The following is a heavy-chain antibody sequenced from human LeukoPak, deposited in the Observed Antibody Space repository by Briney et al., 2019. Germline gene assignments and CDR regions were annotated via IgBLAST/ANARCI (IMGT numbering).Heavy chain of an antibody. Sequence: GASVKVSCKASGYTFTGYYMHWVRQAPGQGLEGMGRINPNSGGTNYAQKFQGRVTMTRDTSISTAYMELSRLRSDDTAVYYCASLGPYCSSTSCYRFGPYYYYMDVWGKGTTVTVSS. CDR3: ASLGPYCSSTSCYRFGPYYYYMDV. CDR1: GYTFTGYY. D-gene: IGHD2-2*02. CDR2: INPNSGGT. V-gene: IGHV1-2*06. J-gene: IGHJ6*03.